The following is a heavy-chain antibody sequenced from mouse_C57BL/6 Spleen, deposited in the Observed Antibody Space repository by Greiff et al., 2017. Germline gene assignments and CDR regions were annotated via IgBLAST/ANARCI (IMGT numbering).Heavy chain of an antibody. J-gene: IGHJ4*01. CDR1: GYTFTDYE. CDR3: TRGEYYGSSSDAMDY. D-gene: IGHD1-1*01. CDR2: IDPETGGT. V-gene: IGHV1-15*01. Sequence: QVQLQQSGAELVRPGASVTLSCKASGYTFTDYEMHWVKQTPVHGLEWIGAIDPETGGTAYNQKFKGKAILTADKSSSTAYMELRSLTSEYSAVYYGTRGEYYGSSSDAMDYWGQGTSVTVSS.